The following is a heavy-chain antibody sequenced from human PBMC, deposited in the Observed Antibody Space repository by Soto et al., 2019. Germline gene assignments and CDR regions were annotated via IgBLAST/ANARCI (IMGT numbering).Heavy chain of an antibody. CDR2: IYFSGST. V-gene: IGHV4-59*01. Sequence: SETLSLTCTVSGGSISSFYWSWIRQPPGKGLKWIGNIYFSGSTNYNPSLKSRVTISIDTSKNQFFLNLSSVTAADTAVYYCARSSGSYYRAFDYWGQGTLVTVSS. CDR1: GGSISSFY. J-gene: IGHJ4*02. D-gene: IGHD1-26*01. CDR3: ARSSGSYYRAFDY.